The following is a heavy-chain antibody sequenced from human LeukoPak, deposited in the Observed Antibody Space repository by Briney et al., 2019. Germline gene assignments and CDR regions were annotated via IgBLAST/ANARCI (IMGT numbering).Heavy chain of an antibody. CDR1: GGSISSYY. J-gene: IGHJ4*02. D-gene: IGHD3-10*01. V-gene: IGHV4-4*07. Sequence: SETLSLTCTVSGGSISSYYWSRIRQPAGKGLEWIGRIYTSGSTNYNPSLKSRVTMSVDTSKNQFSLKLSSVTAADTAVYYCAREGDGLWFGEHQFDYWGQGPLVTVSS. CDR3: AREGDGLWFGEHQFDY. CDR2: IYTSGST.